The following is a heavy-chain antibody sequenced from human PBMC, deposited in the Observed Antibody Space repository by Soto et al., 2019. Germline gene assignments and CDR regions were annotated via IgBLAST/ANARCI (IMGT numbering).Heavy chain of an antibody. CDR2: ISAYNGNP. CDR3: ARVPHNFNWVPYGLDV. J-gene: IGHJ6*02. V-gene: IGHV1-18*04. D-gene: IGHD7-27*01. CDR1: GNIFTSNG. Sequence: QVKLVQSGAEVKKPGASVKVSCKASGNIFTSNGFTWVRQAPGQGLEWMGWISAYNGNPNYAQNFQGRVIMTTYTSTRTAYLELRSLRSDDTAVYYCARVPHNFNWVPYGLDVWGQGTTVTVSS.